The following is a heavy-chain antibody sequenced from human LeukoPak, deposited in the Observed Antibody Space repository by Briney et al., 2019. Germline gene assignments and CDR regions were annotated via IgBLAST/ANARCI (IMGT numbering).Heavy chain of an antibody. CDR1: GYTFTGYY. CDR2: INPNSGGT. V-gene: IGHV1-2*02. J-gene: IGHJ5*02. Sequence: ASVKVSCKASGYTFTGYYMHWVRQAPGQGLEWMGWINPNSGGTNYAQKFQGRVTMTRDTSISTAYMELSRLRSDDTAVYYCASVGYCGGDCYDNWFDPWGQGTLFTVSS. CDR3: ASVGYCGGDCYDNWFDP. D-gene: IGHD2-21*02.